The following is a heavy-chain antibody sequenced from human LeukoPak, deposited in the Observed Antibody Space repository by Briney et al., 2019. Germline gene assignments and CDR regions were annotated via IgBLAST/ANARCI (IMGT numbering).Heavy chain of an antibody. CDR3: ARDPGGIAAAGHFDY. D-gene: IGHD6-13*01. CDR1: GFRFNTFW. CDR2: ISNDGDT. V-gene: IGHV3-53*01. Sequence: GGSLRLSCAASGFRFNTFWMSWVRQAPGKGLECVSVISNDGDTYYADSVKGRFTISRDTSKNTVSLQMNSLRAEDTAVYYCARDPGGIAAAGHFDYWGQGTLVTVSS. J-gene: IGHJ4*02.